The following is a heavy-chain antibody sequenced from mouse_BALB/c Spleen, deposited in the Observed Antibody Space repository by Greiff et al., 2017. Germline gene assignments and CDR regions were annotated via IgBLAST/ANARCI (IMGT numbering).Heavy chain of an antibody. CDR3: PITTATYYFDY. D-gene: IGHD1-2*01. J-gene: IGHJ2*01. Sequence: VQLQQSGAELVRSGASVKLSCTASGFNIKDYYMHWVKQRPEQGLECIGWIDPENGDTEYAPKFQGKATMTADTSSNTAYLQLSSLTSEDTAVYYFPITTATYYFDYWGQGTTLTVSS. V-gene: IGHV14-4*02. CDR1: GFNIKDYY. CDR2: IDPENGDT.